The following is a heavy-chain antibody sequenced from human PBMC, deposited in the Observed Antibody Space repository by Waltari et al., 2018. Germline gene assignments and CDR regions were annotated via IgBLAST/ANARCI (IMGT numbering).Heavy chain of an antibody. Sequence: QVQLVQSGAEVKKPGSSVKVSCKASGYTFTSYDINWVRQATGQGLEWMGWRNPNSGNTGYAQKFQGRVTITRNTSRSTAYMELSSLRAEDTAVYYCARGNKYCSGGSCYYDYWGQGTLVTVSS. CDR3: ARGNKYCSGGSCYYDY. CDR1: GYTFTSYD. D-gene: IGHD2-15*01. CDR2: RNPNSGNT. J-gene: IGHJ4*02. V-gene: IGHV1-8*03.